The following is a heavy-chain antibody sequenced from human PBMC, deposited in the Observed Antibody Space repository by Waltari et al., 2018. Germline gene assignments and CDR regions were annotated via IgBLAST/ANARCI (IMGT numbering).Heavy chain of an antibody. CDR2: INQDGSEK. CDR1: GFSFSNTR. J-gene: IGHJ4*02. D-gene: IGHD3-3*01. CDR3: AKYDFWTGYSFDC. V-gene: IGHV3-7*01. Sequence: EVQLVESGGGLVQVGGSLRLSCVASGFSFSNTRMSWVRQAPGKVLEWLDNINQDGSEKYSVDSVKGRFTISRDNAKNSLFLQMNSLRAEDTAVYYCAKYDFWTGYSFDCWGQGTLVTVSS.